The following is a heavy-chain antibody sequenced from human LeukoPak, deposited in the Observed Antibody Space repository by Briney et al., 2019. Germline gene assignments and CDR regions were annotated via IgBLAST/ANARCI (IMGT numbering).Heavy chain of an antibody. CDR2: IYDSGST. V-gene: IGHV4-39*01. D-gene: IGHD3-10*01. CDR3: ARHYGP. CDR1: GFIFSSYSMN. Sequence: KSGGSLRLSCAASGFIFSSYSMNWVRQAPGKGLEWIGSIYDSGSTYYNPSLKSRVTISVDTSKNQFSLKLNSVTAADTAVYYCARHYGPWGQGTLVTVSS. J-gene: IGHJ5*02.